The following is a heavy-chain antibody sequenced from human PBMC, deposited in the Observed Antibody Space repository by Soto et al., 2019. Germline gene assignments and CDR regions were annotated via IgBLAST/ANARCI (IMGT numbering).Heavy chain of an antibody. CDR3: AKAPAPGGGAFDF. Sequence: GGSLRLSCAASGFICSDYDMSWVRQAPGKGLEWVSTILVDGRTFYVDSVKGRFTISRDNSKNTVYLQMNSLTAGDTALYYCAKAPAPGGGAFDFCGQGTMVTVSS. V-gene: IGHV3-23*01. CDR1: GFICSDYD. J-gene: IGHJ3*01. CDR2: ILVDGRT. D-gene: IGHD2-8*02.